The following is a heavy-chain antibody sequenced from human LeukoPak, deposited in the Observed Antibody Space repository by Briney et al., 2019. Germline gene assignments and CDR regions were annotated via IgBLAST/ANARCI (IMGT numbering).Heavy chain of an antibody. J-gene: IGHJ5*02. CDR1: GIDVSSNY. CDR2: TYVSGNT. CDR3: ASEVGA. D-gene: IGHD1-26*01. V-gene: IGHV3-66*01. Sequence: SGGSLRLSCTVSGIDVSSNYISWVRQAPGKGLEWVSVTYVSGNTYYADSVKGRFIVSRDNSKNTLYLEMNSLRVEDTGVYYCASEVGAWGQGTLVTVSS.